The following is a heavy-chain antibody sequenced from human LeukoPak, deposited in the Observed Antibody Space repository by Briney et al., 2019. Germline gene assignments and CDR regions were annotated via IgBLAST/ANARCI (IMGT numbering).Heavy chain of an antibody. D-gene: IGHD6-13*01. CDR1: GGSISSNSYY. CDR2: IYYSGNA. V-gene: IGHV4-39*01. J-gene: IGHJ4*02. Sequence: PSETLSLTCTVSGGSISSNSYYWGWIRQPPGKGLEWIGSIYYSGNAYYNPSLKSRVTISVDTSKNQFSQKLSSVTAADTAVYYCARHHRGAGSAAAGYYFDYWGQGTLVTVSS. CDR3: ARHHRGAGSAAAGYYFDY.